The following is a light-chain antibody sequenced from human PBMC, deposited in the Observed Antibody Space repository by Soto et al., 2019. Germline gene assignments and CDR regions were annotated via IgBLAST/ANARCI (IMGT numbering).Light chain of an antibody. CDR3: HQRINWPPLT. CDR1: QSVRNY. Sequence: EIVLTQSPAPLSLSPGERATLSCRASQSVRNYLAWYQQKPGQAPRLLIYDASNRATGIPARFSGSGSGTDFTPTISSLEPEDFAVYYCHQRINWPPLTFGQGTRLEIK. J-gene: IGKJ5*01. CDR2: DAS. V-gene: IGKV3-11*01.